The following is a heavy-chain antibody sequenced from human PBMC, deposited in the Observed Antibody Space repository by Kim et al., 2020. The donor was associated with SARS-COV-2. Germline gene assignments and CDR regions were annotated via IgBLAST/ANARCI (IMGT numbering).Heavy chain of an antibody. V-gene: IGHV1-69*04. Sequence: SVKVSCKASGGTFSSYAISWVRQAPGQGLEWMGRIIPILGIANYAQKFQGRVTITADKSTSTAYMELSSLRSEDTAVYYCARGLNYYYGMDVWGQGTTVTVSS. J-gene: IGHJ6*02. CDR3: ARGLNYYYGMDV. D-gene: IGHD3-22*01. CDR1: GGTFSSYA. CDR2: IIPILGIA.